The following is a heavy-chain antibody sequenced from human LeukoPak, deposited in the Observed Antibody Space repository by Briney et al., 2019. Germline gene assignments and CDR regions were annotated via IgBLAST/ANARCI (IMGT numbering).Heavy chain of an antibody. J-gene: IGHJ4*02. Sequence: PGGSLRLSCAASGFTFSSYAMSWVRQAPGKGLEWVSAISGSGGSTYYADSVKGRFTISRDNSKNTLYLQMNSLRAEDTAVYYCATEAYGSGSYYKGAFGYWGQGTLVTVSS. CDR3: ATEAYGSGSYYKGAFGY. D-gene: IGHD3-10*01. CDR1: GFTFSSYA. CDR2: ISGSGGST. V-gene: IGHV3-23*01.